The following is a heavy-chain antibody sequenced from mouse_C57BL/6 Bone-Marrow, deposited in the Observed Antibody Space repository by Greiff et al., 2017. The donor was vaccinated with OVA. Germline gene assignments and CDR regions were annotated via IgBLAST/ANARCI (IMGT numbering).Heavy chain of an antibody. CDR1: GYTFTSYW. V-gene: IGHV1-64*01. J-gene: IGHJ3*01. Sequence: VQLQQPGAELVKPGASVKLSCKASGYTFTSYWMHWVKQRPGQGLEWIGMIHPNSGSTNYNEKFKSKATLTVDKSSSTAYMQLSSLTSEDSAVYYCARYHDGYRRVWFAYWGQGTLVTVSA. D-gene: IGHD2-3*01. CDR2: IHPNSGST. CDR3: ARYHDGYRRVWFAY.